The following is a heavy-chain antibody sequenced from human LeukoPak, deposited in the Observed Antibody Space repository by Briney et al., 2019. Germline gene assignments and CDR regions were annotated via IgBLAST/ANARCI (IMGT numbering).Heavy chain of an antibody. CDR1: SGSTSSYY. J-gene: IGHJ3*02. D-gene: IGHD3-3*01. CDR3: ARPGYYDFWSGYRDAFDI. Sequence: SETLSLTCTVSSGSTSSYYWSWIRQPPGKGLEWIGSIYHSGSTYYNPSLKSRVTIPVDTSKNQFSLKLSSVTAADTAVYYCARPGYYDFWSGYRDAFDIWGQGTMVTVSS. CDR2: IYHSGST. V-gene: IGHV4-59*08.